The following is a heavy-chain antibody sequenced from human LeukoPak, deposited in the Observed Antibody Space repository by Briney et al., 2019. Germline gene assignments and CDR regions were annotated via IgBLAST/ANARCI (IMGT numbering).Heavy chain of an antibody. Sequence: ASVKVSCKASGYTFTSYGISWVRQAPGQGLEWMGWISAYDGNTNYAQKLQGRVTMTTDTSTSTAYMELRSLRSDDTAVYYCARGPWKGDYVGPWCFDLWGRGTLVTVSS. D-gene: IGHD4-17*01. J-gene: IGHJ2*01. V-gene: IGHV1-18*01. CDR2: ISAYDGNT. CDR3: ARGPWKGDYVGPWCFDL. CDR1: GYTFTSYG.